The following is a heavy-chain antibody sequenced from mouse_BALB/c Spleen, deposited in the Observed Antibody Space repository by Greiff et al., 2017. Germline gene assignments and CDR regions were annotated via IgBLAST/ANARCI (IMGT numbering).Heavy chain of an antibody. Sequence: EVKVVESGGGLVQPGGSLKLSCAASGFTFSSYTMSWVRQTPEKRLEWVAYISNGGGSTYYPDTVKGRFTISRDNAKNTLYLQMSSLKSEDTAMYYCARHVEYGNPFAYWGQGTLVTVSA. CDR3: ARHVEYGNPFAY. CDR1: GFTFSSYT. CDR2: ISNGGGST. J-gene: IGHJ3*01. V-gene: IGHV5-12-2*01. D-gene: IGHD2-10*02.